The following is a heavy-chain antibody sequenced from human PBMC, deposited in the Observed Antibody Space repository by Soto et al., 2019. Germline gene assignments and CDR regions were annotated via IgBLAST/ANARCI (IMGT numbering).Heavy chain of an antibody. D-gene: IGHD2-15*01. Sequence: QVQLVQSGAEVKKPGASVKVSCKASGYTFTSYYMHWVRQAPGQGLEWMGIINPSGGSTSYAQKFQGRVTMTRDTSTNTVYMELSSLRSEDTAVYYCARVSRCSGGSCYSFDYWGQGTLVTVSS. CDR1: GYTFTSYY. J-gene: IGHJ4*02. CDR3: ARVSRCSGGSCYSFDY. V-gene: IGHV1-46*01. CDR2: INPSGGST.